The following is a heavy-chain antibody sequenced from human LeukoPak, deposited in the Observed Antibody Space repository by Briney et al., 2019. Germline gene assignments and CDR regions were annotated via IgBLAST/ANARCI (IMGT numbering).Heavy chain of an antibody. CDR1: GYTFTGYY. V-gene: IGHV1-2*02. Sequence: ASVKVSCKASGYTFTGYYMHWVRQAPGQGLERMGWINPNSGGTNYAQKFQGRVTMTRDTSISTAYMELSRLRSDDTAVYYCARAYDFWSGYRFSGYGMDVWGQGTTVTVSS. D-gene: IGHD3-3*01. CDR3: ARAYDFWSGYRFSGYGMDV. J-gene: IGHJ6*02. CDR2: INPNSGGT.